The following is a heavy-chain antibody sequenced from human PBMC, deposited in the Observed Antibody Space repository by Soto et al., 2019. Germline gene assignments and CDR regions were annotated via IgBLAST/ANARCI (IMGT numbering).Heavy chain of an antibody. Sequence: GASVKVSCKASGGTFSSYAISWVRQAPGQGLEWMGGIIPIFGTANYAQKFQGRVTITADESTSTAYMELSSLRSEDTAVYYCARGYFDGGYSGYDPSGSVYSYYYYGMDVWGQGTTVTVSS. CDR2: IIPIFGTA. D-gene: IGHD5-12*01. J-gene: IGHJ6*02. V-gene: IGHV1-69*13. CDR3: ARGYFDGGYSGYDPSGSVYSYYYYGMDV. CDR1: GGTFSSYA.